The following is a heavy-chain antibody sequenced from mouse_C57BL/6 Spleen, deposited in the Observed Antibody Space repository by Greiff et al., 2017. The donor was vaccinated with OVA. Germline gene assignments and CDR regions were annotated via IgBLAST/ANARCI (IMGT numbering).Heavy chain of an antibody. D-gene: IGHD2-4*01. V-gene: IGHV3-6*01. CDR2: ITYDGSN. CDR1: GYSITSGYY. Sequence: EVKLMESGPGLVKPSQSLSLTCSVTGYSITSGYYWNWIRQLPGNKLEWMGYITYDGSNNYNPTLKNRISITRDTSKNQFFLKLNSVTPEDTATYYCARESDYDNEYDYWGQGTTLTVSS. J-gene: IGHJ2*01. CDR3: ARESDYDNEYDY.